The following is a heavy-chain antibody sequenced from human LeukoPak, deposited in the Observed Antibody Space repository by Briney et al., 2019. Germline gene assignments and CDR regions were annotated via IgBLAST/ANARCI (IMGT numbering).Heavy chain of an antibody. Sequence: PGRSLRLSCAASGFTFSGYAMHWVRQAPGKGLEWVAVISYDGSNKYYADSVKGRFAISRDNSKNTLYLQMNSLRAEDTAVYYCARDLEEYSYILPFDAFDIWGQGTMVTVSS. CDR1: GFTFSGYA. CDR2: ISYDGSNK. CDR3: ARDLEEYSYILPFDAFDI. V-gene: IGHV3-30*09. J-gene: IGHJ3*02. D-gene: IGHD5-18*01.